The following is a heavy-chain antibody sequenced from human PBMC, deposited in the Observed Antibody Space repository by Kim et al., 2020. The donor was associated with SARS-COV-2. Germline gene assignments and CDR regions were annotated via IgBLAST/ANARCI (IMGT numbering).Heavy chain of an antibody. V-gene: IGHV5-51*01. Sequence: PPFQGQVTISADKSINTAYLQWSSLKASDTAMYYCARRGYSGYDNYGMDVWGQGTTVTVSS. J-gene: IGHJ6*02. D-gene: IGHD5-12*01. CDR3: ARRGYSGYDNYGMDV.